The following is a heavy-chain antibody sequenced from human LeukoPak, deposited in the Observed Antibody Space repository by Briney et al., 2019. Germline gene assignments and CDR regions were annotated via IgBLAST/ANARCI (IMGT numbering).Heavy chain of an antibody. CDR3: ARESGKYSSSYYLYYMYV. Sequence: GRSLRLSCAAAGFTFDDYGMSWVRHAPGKGLEWVSGINWNGGSTAYVDSVEGRFILPRDNPKNSLYLEVNSLRGKGPALYYCARESGKYSSSYYLYYMYVWGKGTTVTVSS. V-gene: IGHV3-20*04. CDR2: INWNGGST. D-gene: IGHD4-23*01. J-gene: IGHJ6*03. CDR1: GFTFDDYG.